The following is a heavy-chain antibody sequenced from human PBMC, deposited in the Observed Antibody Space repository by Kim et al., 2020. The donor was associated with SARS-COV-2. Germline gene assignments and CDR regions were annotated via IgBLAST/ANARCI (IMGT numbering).Heavy chain of an antibody. CDR1: GFTFSSYG. CDR2: ISYDGSNK. J-gene: IGHJ4*02. CDR3: AKDGPEGVYYDILTGYYPAH. D-gene: IGHD3-9*01. V-gene: IGHV3-30*18. Sequence: GGSLRLSCAASGFTFSSYGMHWVRQAPGKGLEWVAVISYDGSNKYYADSVKGRFTISRDNSKNTLYLQMNSLRAEDTAVYYCAKDGPEGVYYDILTGYYPAHWGQGTLVTVSS.